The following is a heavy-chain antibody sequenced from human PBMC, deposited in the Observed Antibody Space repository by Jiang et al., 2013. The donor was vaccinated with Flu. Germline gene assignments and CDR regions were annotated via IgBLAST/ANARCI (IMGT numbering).Heavy chain of an antibody. CDR1: GYSFTDFW. CDR2: IDPSDSRT. CDR3: SRQARQWLGPPDF. V-gene: IGHV5-10-1*01. D-gene: IGHD6-19*01. Sequence: GAEVKKPGEPLRIACKGSGYSFTDFWINWVRQMPGKGLEWIGRIDPSDSRTHYSPSFQGRVTISVDNSAITSYLQWSSLQAADTAIYYCSRQARQWLGPPDFWGQGALVTVSS. J-gene: IGHJ4*02.